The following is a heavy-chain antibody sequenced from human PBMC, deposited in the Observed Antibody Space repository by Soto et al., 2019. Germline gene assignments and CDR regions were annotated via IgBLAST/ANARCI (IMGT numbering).Heavy chain of an antibody. V-gene: IGHV1-18*04. CDR2: ISAYNGNT. J-gene: IGHJ4*02. CDR1: GYTFTSYG. CDR3: ARGYDYYDSSGYYWATYYFDY. Sequence: ASVKVSCKASGYTFTSYGISWARQAPGQGREWMGWISAYNGNTNYAQKLQGRVTMTTDTSTSTAYMELRSLRSDDRAAYYCARGYDYYDSSGYYWATYYFDYWGQGXLVTVYS. D-gene: IGHD3-22*01.